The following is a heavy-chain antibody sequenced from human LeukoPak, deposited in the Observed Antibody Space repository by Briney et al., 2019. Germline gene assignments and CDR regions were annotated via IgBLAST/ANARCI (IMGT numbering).Heavy chain of an antibody. D-gene: IGHD4-23*01. CDR2: IYYSGST. V-gene: IGHV4-39*01. Sequence: SETLSLTCTVSGGSISSSSYYWGWIRQPPGKGLEWIGSIYYSGSTYYNPSLKSRVTISVDTSKNQFSLKLSSVTAADAAVYYCAGYGGNFIDYWGQGTLVTVSS. J-gene: IGHJ4*02. CDR1: GGSISSSSYY. CDR3: AGYGGNFIDY.